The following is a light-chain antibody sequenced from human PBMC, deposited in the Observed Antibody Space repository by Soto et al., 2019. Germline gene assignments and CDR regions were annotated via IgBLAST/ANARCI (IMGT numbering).Light chain of an antibody. J-gene: IGKJ1*01. CDR1: QGISTY. CDR3: QQYYRYPWT. V-gene: IGKV1-16*02. Sequence: DIQMTQSPSSVSASVGDRVTITCRASQGISTYLGWYQQKPGKAPKSLIYSASSLQSGVPSKFSGVASGTEFTLTITDMQPDDFATYYCQQYYRYPWTFGQGTKVEI. CDR2: SAS.